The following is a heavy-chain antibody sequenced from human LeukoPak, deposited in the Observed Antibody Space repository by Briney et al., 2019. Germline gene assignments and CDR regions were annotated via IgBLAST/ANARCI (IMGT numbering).Heavy chain of an antibody. J-gene: IGHJ4*02. CDR1: GFTFSKYW. CDR3: ATKQWLAPPPDS. D-gene: IGHD6-19*01. V-gene: IGHV3-74*01. CDR2: INTDGTVT. Sequence: GGSLRLSCAASGFTFSKYWMLWVRQAPGKGLESVSRINTDGTVTTYADSVKGRFTVSRDNADNTMFLQMNSVRDEDTAVYYCATKQWLAPPPDSWGQGTRVTLSS.